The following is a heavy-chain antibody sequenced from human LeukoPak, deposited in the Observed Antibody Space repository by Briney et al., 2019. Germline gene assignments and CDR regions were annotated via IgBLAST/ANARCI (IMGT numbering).Heavy chain of an antibody. Sequence: GASVKVSCKASGYTFTGYYMHWVRQAPGQGLEWMGWINPNSGGTNYAQKFQGWVTMTRDTSISTAYMELSRLRSDDTAVYYCARDRADYDFWSGYYTSLDYWGQGTLVIVSS. CDR1: GYTFTGYY. V-gene: IGHV1-2*04. J-gene: IGHJ4*02. D-gene: IGHD3-3*01. CDR2: INPNSGGT. CDR3: ARDRADYDFWSGYYTSLDY.